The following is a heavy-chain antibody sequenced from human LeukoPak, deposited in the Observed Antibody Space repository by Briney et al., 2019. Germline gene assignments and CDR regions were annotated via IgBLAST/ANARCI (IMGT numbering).Heavy chain of an antibody. V-gene: IGHV1-69*13. Sequence: GASVKVSCKASGGTFSSYAISWVRQAPGQGLEWMGGIIPIFGTANYAQKFQGRVTITADESTSTAYMELSSLRSEDTAVYYCAIGFPYCGGDCYTLLDYWGQGTWSPSPQ. CDR3: AIGFPYCGGDCYTLLDY. D-gene: IGHD2-21*01. CDR2: IIPIFGTA. CDR1: GGTFSSYA. J-gene: IGHJ4*02.